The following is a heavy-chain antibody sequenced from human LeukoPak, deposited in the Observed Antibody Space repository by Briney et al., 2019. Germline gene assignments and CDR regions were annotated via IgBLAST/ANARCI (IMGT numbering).Heavy chain of an antibody. D-gene: IGHD2-8*01. V-gene: IGHV3-21*01. CDR2: ITTTGATT. CDR3: ARDGFGTSGQP. CDR1: GFTFSSYN. Sequence: GGSLRLSCAASGFTFSSYNMNWVRQAPGKGLQWVSSITTTGATTYYADSVKGRFTISRDNAKNSLLLQMNGLRAEDTAVYYCARDGFGTSGQPWGQGTLVIVSS. J-gene: IGHJ5*02.